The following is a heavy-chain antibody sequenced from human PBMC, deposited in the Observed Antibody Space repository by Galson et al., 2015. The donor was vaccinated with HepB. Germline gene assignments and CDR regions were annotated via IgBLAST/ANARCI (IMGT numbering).Heavy chain of an antibody. CDR1: GGTFSSYA. CDR2: IIPIFGTA. J-gene: IGHJ6*03. V-gene: IGHV1-69*13. CDR3: ARGVGRTAFYYYYYYMDV. Sequence: SVKVSCKASGGTFSSYAISWVRQAPGQGLEWMGGIIPIFGTANYAQKFQGRVTITADEPTSTAYMELSSLRSEDTAVYYCARGVGRTAFYYYYYYMDVWGKGTTVTVSS. D-gene: IGHD1-26*01.